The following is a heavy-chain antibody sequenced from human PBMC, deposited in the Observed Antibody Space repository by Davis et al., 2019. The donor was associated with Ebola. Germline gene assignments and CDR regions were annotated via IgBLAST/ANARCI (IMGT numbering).Heavy chain of an antibody. J-gene: IGHJ6*02. CDR1: GGSFSGYY. CDR3: AKGIVVAALGGMDV. CDR2: ISNSHSYT. D-gene: IGHD2-2*01. Sequence: LSLTCAVYGGSFSGYYWSWIRQAPGKGLEWVSFISNSHSYTDYADSVKGRFTISRDNSKNTLYLQMNSLRAEDTAVYYCAKGIVVAALGGMDVWGQGTTVTVSS. V-gene: IGHV3-11*06.